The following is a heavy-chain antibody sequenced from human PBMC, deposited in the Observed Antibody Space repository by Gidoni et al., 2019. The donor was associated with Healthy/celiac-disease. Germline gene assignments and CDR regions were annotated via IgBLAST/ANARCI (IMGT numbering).Heavy chain of an antibody. V-gene: IGHV4-34*01. J-gene: IGHJ4*02. Sequence: QVQLQQWGAGLLKPSETLSLTCAVYGGSFSGTYWSWIRQPPGKGLEWSGEINHSGSTNYNPSLKSRVTISVDTSKSQFSLKLSSVTAADTAVYYCARSSGSSRRYFDWRPLDYWGQGTLVTVSS. CDR2: INHSGST. CDR1: GGSFSGTY. D-gene: IGHD3-9*01. CDR3: ARSSGSSRRYFDWRPLDY.